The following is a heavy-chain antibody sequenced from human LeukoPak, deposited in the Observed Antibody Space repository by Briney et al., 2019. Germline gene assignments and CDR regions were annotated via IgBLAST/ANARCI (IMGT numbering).Heavy chain of an antibody. J-gene: IGHJ4*02. Sequence: PGGSLRLSCAASGFAFSTSWMSWVRQAPGKGLEWVANIKQDGSEKYYMDSVKGRFTISRDNAKNSLFLQMNYLRAEDTAIYYCARDLAGHYYGSGSSFDYWGQGTLVTVSS. V-gene: IGHV3-7*01. CDR2: IKQDGSEK. CDR3: ARDLAGHYYGSGSSFDY. D-gene: IGHD3-10*01. CDR1: GFAFSTSW.